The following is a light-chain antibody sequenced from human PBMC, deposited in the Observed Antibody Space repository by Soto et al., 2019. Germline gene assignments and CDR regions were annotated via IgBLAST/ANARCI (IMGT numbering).Light chain of an antibody. CDR1: QNVIRY. V-gene: IGKV1-39*01. J-gene: IGKJ1*01. CDR3: QQSYSYPWT. CDR2: SAS. Sequence: DIRMTQSPSSLSASVGDRVTITCRASQNVIRYLDWYQQKPGKAPNLLIYSASSLQSGVPSRFSGSGSGTDFTLTISSLQPEDFATYYCQQSYSYPWTFGQGTKLEVK.